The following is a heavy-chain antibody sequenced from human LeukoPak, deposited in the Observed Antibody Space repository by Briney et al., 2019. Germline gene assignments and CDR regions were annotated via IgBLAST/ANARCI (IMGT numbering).Heavy chain of an antibody. CDR3: ARDLKTMGIAAPSDFDY. CDR1: GYTFTSYY. D-gene: IGHD6-13*01. J-gene: IGHJ4*02. V-gene: IGHV1-46*01. Sequence: ASVKVSCKASGYTFTSYYMHWVRQAPGQGLEWMGIINPSGGSTSYAQKFQGRVTMTRDTSTSTVYMELSSLRSEDTAVYYCARDLKTMGIAAPSDFDYWGQGTLVTVSS. CDR2: INPSGGST.